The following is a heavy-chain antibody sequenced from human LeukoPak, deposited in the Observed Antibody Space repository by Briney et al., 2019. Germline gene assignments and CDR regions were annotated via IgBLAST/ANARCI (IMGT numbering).Heavy chain of an antibody. J-gene: IGHJ4*02. CDR3: ARTRSKVGTPTFDY. CDR2: INSGSSTI. CDR1: GFTFNDYS. D-gene: IGHD4-23*01. V-gene: IGHV3-48*02. Sequence: GGSLRLSCAASGFTFNDYSMNWVRQAPGKGLEWVSYINSGSSTIYYVDSVEGRFTISRDNAKNSLYLQMNSLRDEDTAVYHCARTRSKVGTPTFDYWGQGTLVTVSS.